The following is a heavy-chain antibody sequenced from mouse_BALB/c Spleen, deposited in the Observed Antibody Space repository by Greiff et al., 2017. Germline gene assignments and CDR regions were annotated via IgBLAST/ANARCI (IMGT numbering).Heavy chain of an antibody. CDR1: GYTFTDYN. CDR2: IYPYNGGT. J-gene: IGHJ3*01. Sequence: EVQLQQSGPELVKPGASVKISCKASGYTFTDYNMHWVKQSQGKSLEWIGYIYPYNGGTGYNQKFKSKATLTVDNSSSTAYMELRSLTSEDSAVYYCARPSYDGDVPWFAYWGQGTLVTVSA. CDR3: ARPSYDGDVPWFAY. D-gene: IGHD2-12*01. V-gene: IGHV1S29*02.